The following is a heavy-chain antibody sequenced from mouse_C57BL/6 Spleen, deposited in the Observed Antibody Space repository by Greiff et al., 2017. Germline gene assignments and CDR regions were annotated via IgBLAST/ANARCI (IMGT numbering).Heavy chain of an antibody. CDR2: IDPETGGT. Sequence: SGAELVRPGASVTLSCKASGYTFTDYEMHWVKQTPVHGLEWIGAIDPETGGTAYNQKFKGKAILTADKSSSTAYMELRSLTSEDSAVYYCTRDGIKDWFAYWGQGTLVTVSA. V-gene: IGHV1-15*01. J-gene: IGHJ3*01. D-gene: IGHD2-1*01. CDR1: GYTFTDYE. CDR3: TRDGIKDWFAY.